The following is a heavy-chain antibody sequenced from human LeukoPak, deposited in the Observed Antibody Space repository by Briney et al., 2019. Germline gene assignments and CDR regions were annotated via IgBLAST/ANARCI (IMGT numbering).Heavy chain of an antibody. D-gene: IGHD6-6*01. CDR2: INHSGST. CDR1: GGSFSGYY. Sequence: SETLSLTCAVYGGSFSGYYWSWIRQPPGKGLEWIGEINHSGSTNYNPSLKSRVTISVDTSKNQFSLKLSSVTAADTAVYYCARDFSTRSSWKDWFDPWGQGTLVTVSS. V-gene: IGHV4-34*01. CDR3: ARDFSTRSSWKDWFDP. J-gene: IGHJ5*02.